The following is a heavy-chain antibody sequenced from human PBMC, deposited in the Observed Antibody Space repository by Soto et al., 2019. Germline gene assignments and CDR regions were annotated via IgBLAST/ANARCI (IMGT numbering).Heavy chain of an antibody. CDR2: IYYSGST. J-gene: IGHJ6*02. Sequence: SETLSLTCTVSGGSFSNFYWSWIRQPPGKGLEWIGYIYYSGSTNYNPSLKSRVTISVDTSKNQFSLKLSSVTAADTAVYYCARVGRLQPFSALRGYYYGMDVWGQGTTVTVSS. CDR1: GGSFSNFY. V-gene: IGHV4-59*01. CDR3: ARVGRLQPFSALRGYYYGMDV. D-gene: IGHD3-10*01.